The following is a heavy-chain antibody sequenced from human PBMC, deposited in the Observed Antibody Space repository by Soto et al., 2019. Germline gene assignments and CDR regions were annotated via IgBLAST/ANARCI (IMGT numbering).Heavy chain of an antibody. CDR3: AKDNGYDAATLDY. CDR1: ALTCSTYS. V-gene: IGHV3-21*01. D-gene: IGHD5-12*01. J-gene: IGHJ4*02. CDR2: ISSSSSSI. Sequence: GGSLRLSCAASALTCSTYSMCWVRQAPGKGLEWVSSISSSSSSIYYADSVRGRFTISRDNAKNSLYLQMNSLRAEDTAMYYCAKDNGYDAATLDYWGQGTLVTV.